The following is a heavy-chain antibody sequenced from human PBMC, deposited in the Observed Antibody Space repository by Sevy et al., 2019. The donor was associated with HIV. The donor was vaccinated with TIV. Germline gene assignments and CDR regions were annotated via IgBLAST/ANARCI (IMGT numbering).Heavy chain of an antibody. D-gene: IGHD3-22*01. J-gene: IGHJ3*02. Sequence: SETLSLTCTVSGGSISSSSYYWGWIRQPPGKGLEWIGSIYYSGSTYYNPSLKSRVTISVDTSKNQFSLKLSSVTAAETAVYYCARLLTITMIVVVIHDAFDIWGQGTMVTVSS. V-gene: IGHV4-39*01. CDR2: IYYSGST. CDR3: ARLLTITMIVVVIHDAFDI. CDR1: GGSISSSSYY.